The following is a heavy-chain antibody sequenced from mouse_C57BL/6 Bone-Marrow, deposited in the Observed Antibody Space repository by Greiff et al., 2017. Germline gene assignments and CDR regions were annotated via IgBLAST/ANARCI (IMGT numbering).Heavy chain of an antibody. D-gene: IGHD1-1*01. V-gene: IGHV10-3*01. CDR3: VREGGSTTVVPYFAY. CDR1: GFPFNTYA. Sequence: DAGGGLVQPKGSLTLSCAASGFPFNTYAMHWVRQAPGKGLEWVARISSKRSNYATYYADSVKDRFTISRDDSQSMLYLQMNDLKTEDTAMYYWVREGGSTTVVPYFAYWGQGTTRTVSS. CDR2: ISSKRSNYAT. J-gene: IGHJ2*01.